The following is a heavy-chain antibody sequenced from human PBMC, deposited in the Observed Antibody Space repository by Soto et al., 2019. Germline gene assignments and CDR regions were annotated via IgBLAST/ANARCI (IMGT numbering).Heavy chain of an antibody. CDR2: IYHSGST. D-gene: IGHD2-15*01. CDR1: GGSISSGGYS. Sequence: TSETLSLTCAVSGGSISSGGYSWSWIRQPPGKGLEWIGYIYHSGSTNCNPSLKSRLTISVDTSKNQFSLKLSSVTAADTAVYYCARGKGGYSPFDYWGQGTLVTVSS. J-gene: IGHJ4*02. CDR3: ARGKGGYSPFDY. V-gene: IGHV4-61*08.